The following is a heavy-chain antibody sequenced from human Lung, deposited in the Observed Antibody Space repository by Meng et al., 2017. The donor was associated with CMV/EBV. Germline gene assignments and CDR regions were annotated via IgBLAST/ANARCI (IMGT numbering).Heavy chain of an antibody. CDR1: GFNLNTHS. CDR2: FSSDITNP. J-gene: IGHJ3*01. Sequence: GESLKISCVASGFNLNTHSGHWVRQAPGKGLEWLAVFSSDITNPYYADSVRGRFAVSRDDFRKSLYLQMNDLTPEDTAVYYCATSRLQLDAVDLWGQGRLVXVS. D-gene: IGHD2-2*01. V-gene: IGHV3-30*09. CDR3: ATSRLQLDAVDL.